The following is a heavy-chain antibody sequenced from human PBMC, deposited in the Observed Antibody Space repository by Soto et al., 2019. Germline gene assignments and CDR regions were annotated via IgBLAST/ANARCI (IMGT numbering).Heavy chain of an antibody. Sequence: PSETLSLTCAVSGGSISSGGYSWSWIRQPPGKGLEWIGYIYHSGSPYYNPSLKSRVTISVDRSKNQFSLKLSSVTAADTAVYYCAKDTYYYSSSGYYVFDSWGQGTLVTVSS. CDR2: IYHSGSP. J-gene: IGHJ4*02. D-gene: IGHD3-22*01. CDR1: GGSISSGGYS. CDR3: AKDTYYYSSSGYYVFDS. V-gene: IGHV4-30-2*02.